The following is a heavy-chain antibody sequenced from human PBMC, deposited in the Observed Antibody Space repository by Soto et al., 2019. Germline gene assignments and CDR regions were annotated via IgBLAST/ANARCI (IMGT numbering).Heavy chain of an antibody. Sequence: PSETLSLTCTVSGGSISISTYYWGWIRQPPGKGLEWIGSIYYSGSTYYNPSLKRRVTISVDTSKNQFSLNLNSVTAADTAVYYCARPPTASLDAFEIWGQGTMVTVSS. CDR3: ARPPTASLDAFEI. CDR1: GGSISISTYY. J-gene: IGHJ3*02. V-gene: IGHV4-39*01. CDR2: IYYSGST.